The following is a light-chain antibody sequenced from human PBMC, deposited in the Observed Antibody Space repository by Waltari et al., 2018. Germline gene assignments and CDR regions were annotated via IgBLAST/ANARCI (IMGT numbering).Light chain of an antibody. CDR3: QQYSGYSQT. J-gene: IGKJ1*01. CDR1: QSISSW. CDR2: TAS. Sequence: DIQMTQSPSTLSASVVDRVTIPCRASQSISSWLAWYQQKPGKAPKLLIYTASRLENGVPSRFSGSGSGTEFTLTISSLQPDDFATYFCQQYSGYSQTFGQGTKVEI. V-gene: IGKV1-5*03.